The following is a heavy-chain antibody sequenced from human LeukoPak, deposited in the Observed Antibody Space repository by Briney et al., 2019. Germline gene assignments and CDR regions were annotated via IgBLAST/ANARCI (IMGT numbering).Heavy chain of an antibody. J-gene: IGHJ4*02. CDR2: IKQDGSEK. Sequence: GGSLRLSCAASGFTFSSYWMSWVRQAPGKGLEWVANIKQDGSEKYYVDSVKGRFTISRDSAKNSLYLQMNSLRAEDTAVYYCARDFWSGYYRHWGQGTLVTVSS. D-gene: IGHD3-3*01. CDR1: GFTFSSYW. CDR3: ARDFWSGYYRH. V-gene: IGHV3-7*01.